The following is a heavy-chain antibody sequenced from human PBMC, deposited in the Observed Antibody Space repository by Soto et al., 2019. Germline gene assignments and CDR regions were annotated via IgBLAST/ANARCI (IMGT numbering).Heavy chain of an antibody. Sequence: SDTLSLTCSVSGGSLSSYYCTLIRQSPGKGLEWIGYVYFSGNTNYNPSLKSRVTISIDTSKNQFSLRLASVTAADTSFYYCGSVRPSGYVLSWGPGTLVTVS. CDR3: GSVRPSGYVLS. J-gene: IGHJ5*02. D-gene: IGHD6-25*01. CDR1: GGSLSSYY. V-gene: IGHV4-59*07. CDR2: VYFSGNT.